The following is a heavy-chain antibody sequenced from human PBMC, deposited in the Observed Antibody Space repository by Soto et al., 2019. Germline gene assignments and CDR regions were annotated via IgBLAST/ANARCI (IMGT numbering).Heavy chain of an antibody. Sequence: PGGSLRLSCAASGFTFSNYWMSWVRQAPGRGLEWVANINQDGSEKYYVDSVKGRFTISRDNAKNSLYLQMSSLRAEDTAVYYCAKAGPYGMDVWGQGTTVTVSS. CDR2: INQDGSEK. V-gene: IGHV3-7*03. D-gene: IGHD2-8*02. CDR1: GFTFSNYW. CDR3: AKAGPYGMDV. J-gene: IGHJ6*02.